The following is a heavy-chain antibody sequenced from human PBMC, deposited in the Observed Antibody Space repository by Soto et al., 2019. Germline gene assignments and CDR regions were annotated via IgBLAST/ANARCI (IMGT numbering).Heavy chain of an antibody. CDR3: ASTAWNYSSADDY. J-gene: IGHJ4*02. CDR2: IYSGGST. D-gene: IGHD1-7*01. CDR1: GFTVSSNY. V-gene: IGHV3-53*01. Sequence: EVQLVESGGGLIQPGGSLRLSCAASGFTVSSNYMSWVRQAPGKGLEWVSVIYSGGSTYYADSVKGRFTISRDNSKNTLYLQMNSLRAEDTAVYYCASTAWNYSSADDYWGQGTLVTVSS.